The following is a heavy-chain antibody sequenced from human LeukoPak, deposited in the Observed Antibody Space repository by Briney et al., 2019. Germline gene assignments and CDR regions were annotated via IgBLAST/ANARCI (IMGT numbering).Heavy chain of an antibody. J-gene: IGHJ4*02. Sequence: GGSLRLSCTASGFSFGDYAMTWFRQAPGKGLEWVGFIRSKAYGGTTEYAASVKGRFTISRDDSKSIADLQMNSLKIEDTAVYYCTTVWGTYRPFDYWGQGTLVTVSS. V-gene: IGHV3-49*03. CDR1: GFSFGDYA. CDR3: TTVWGTYRPFDY. CDR2: IRSKAYGGTT. D-gene: IGHD3-16*02.